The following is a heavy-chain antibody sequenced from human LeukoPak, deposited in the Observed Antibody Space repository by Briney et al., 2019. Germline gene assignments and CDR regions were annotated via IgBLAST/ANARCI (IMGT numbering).Heavy chain of an antibody. V-gene: IGHV4-59*01. CDR1: GGSISSYY. D-gene: IGHD3-22*01. CDR2: IYYSGST. Sequence: SETLSLTCTVSGGSISSYYWSWIRQPPGKGLEWIGYIYYSGSTNYNPSLKSRVTISVDTSKNQFSLKLSSVTAADTAVYYCARLMNYYDSSGFEYYFDYWGQGTLVTVSS. CDR3: ARLMNYYDSSGFEYYFDY. J-gene: IGHJ4*02.